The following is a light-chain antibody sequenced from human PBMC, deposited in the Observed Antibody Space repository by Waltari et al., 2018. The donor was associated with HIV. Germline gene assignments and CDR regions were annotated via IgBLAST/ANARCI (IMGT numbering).Light chain of an antibody. V-gene: IGLV1-47*01. CDR1: SSNIGSNY. CDR2: RNN. J-gene: IGLJ3*02. Sequence: QSVLTQPPSASGTPGQSVTISCSGSSSNIGSNYVYWYQQLPGTAPKLLIYRNNQRPSGVPDRFFGFNSGTSASLAISGLRSEDEADYYCAAWDDNLSGWVFGGGSKLTIL. CDR3: AAWDDNLSGWV.